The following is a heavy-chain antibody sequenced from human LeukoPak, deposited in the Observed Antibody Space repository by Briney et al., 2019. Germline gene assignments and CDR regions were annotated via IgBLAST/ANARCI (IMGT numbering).Heavy chain of an antibody. J-gene: IGHJ6*02. D-gene: IGHD3-9*01. V-gene: IGHV3-73*01. CDR3: TPGDILTGCYIPSYGMDV. CDR1: GFTFSGSA. Sequence: GGSLRLSCAASGFTFSGSAMHWVRQASGKGLEWVGRIRSKANSYATAYAASVKGRFTISRDDSKNTAYLQMNSLKTEDTAVYYCTPGDILTGCYIPSYGMDVWGQGTTVTVSS. CDR2: IRSKANSYAT.